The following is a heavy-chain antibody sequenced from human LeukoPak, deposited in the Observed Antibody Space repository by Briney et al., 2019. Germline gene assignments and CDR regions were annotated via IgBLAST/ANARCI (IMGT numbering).Heavy chain of an antibody. V-gene: IGHV4-34*01. CDR3: ARGGLVWFGELLLDY. J-gene: IGHJ4*02. Sequence: PSETLSLTCTVSGGSISSYYWSWIRQPPGKGLEWIGEINHSGSTNYNPSLKSRVTISVDTSKNQFSLKLSSVTAADTAVYYCARGGLVWFGELLLDYWGQGTLVTVSS. D-gene: IGHD3-10*01. CDR2: INHSGST. CDR1: GGSISSYY.